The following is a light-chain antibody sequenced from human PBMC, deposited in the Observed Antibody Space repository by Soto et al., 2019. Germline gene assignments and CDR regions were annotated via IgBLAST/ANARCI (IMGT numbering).Light chain of an antibody. CDR1: QSVSTY. CDR2: DTS. CDR3: QQRSNWPPYT. Sequence: EIVLTQSPATLSLSPGERATLSCRASQSVSTYLAWYQQKPGQAPRLLIYDTSNRVTGIPARFSGSGSGTDFPLTISSLEPEDFAFYYCQQRSNWPPYTFGQGTKLEIK. J-gene: IGKJ2*01. V-gene: IGKV3-11*01.